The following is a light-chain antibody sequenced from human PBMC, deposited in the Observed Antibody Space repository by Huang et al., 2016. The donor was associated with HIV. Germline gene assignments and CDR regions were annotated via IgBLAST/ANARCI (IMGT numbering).Light chain of an antibody. CDR3: QQYGSSPPLFT. Sequence: EIVLTQSPGTLSLSPGERATLSCRASQSVSSSYLAWYQQKPGQAPRLRIYGASSRATGIPDRFSGSGSGTDFTLTISRLEPEDFAVYYCQQYGSSPPLFTFGPGTKVDIK. V-gene: IGKV3-20*01. CDR1: QSVSSSY. J-gene: IGKJ3*01. CDR2: GAS.